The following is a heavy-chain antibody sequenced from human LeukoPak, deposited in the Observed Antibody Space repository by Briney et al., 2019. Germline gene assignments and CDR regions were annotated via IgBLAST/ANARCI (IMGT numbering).Heavy chain of an antibody. V-gene: IGHV1-69*01. CDR2: IIPIFGTA. CDR3: ARELTGYSSSWSFDY. Sequence: GASVNVSCKASGGTFSSYAISWVRQAPGQGLEWMGGIIPIFGTANYAQKFQGRVTITADESTSTAYMELSSLRSEDTAVYYCARELTGYSSSWSFDYWGQGTLVTVSS. J-gene: IGHJ4*02. D-gene: IGHD6-13*01. CDR1: GGTFSSYA.